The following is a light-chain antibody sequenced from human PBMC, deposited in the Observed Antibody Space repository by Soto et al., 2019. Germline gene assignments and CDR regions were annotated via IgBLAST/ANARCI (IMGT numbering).Light chain of an antibody. V-gene: IGKV3-20*01. J-gene: IGKJ4*01. CDR2: GAS. CDR3: QQYGSSPRGT. CDR1: QSVSSSY. Sequence: EIVLTQSPGTLSLSPGERATLSCRASQSVSSSYFAWYQQKQGQAPRLLIYGASSRATGIAHRFSGSGSGTDFTLPISRLEPEDDAVYYCQQYGSSPRGTFGGGTKVEIK.